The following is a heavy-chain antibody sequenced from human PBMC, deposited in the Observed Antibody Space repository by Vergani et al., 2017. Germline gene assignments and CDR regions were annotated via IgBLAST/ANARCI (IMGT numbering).Heavy chain of an antibody. V-gene: IGHV4-30-4*08. CDR1: GGSISSGDYY. CDR2: IYYSGST. Sequence: QVQLQESGPGLVKPSQTLSLTCTVSGGSISSGDYYWSWIRQPPGKGLEWIGYIYYSGSTYYNPSLKSRVTISVDTSKNQFSLKLSSVTAADTAVYYCARGVVPAAMAHYYYYYMDVWGKGTTVTVSS. CDR3: ARGVVPAAMAHYYYYYMDV. J-gene: IGHJ6*03. D-gene: IGHD2-2*01.